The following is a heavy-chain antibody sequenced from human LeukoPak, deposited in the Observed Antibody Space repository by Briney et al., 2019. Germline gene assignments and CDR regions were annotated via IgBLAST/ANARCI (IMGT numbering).Heavy chain of an antibody. CDR3: XXXXXYTXGSGAYGYFDI. V-gene: IGHV4-39*01. CDR2: VFKSGNA. D-gene: IGHD1-26*01. J-gene: IGHJ4*02. CDR1: GDSIATSTYY. Sequence: SETLSLTCTVSGDSIATSTYYWAWIRQSPGRGLEWIANVFKSGNAYYSPSLKGRVTLSVDTSKNQVSLQLTSVTASDTAVYXXXXXXXYTXGSGAYGYFDIWGQGTLVTVSS.